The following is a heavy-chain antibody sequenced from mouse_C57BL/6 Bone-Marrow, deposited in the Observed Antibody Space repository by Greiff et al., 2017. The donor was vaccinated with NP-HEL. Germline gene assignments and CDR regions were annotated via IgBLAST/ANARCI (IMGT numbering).Heavy chain of an antibody. D-gene: IGHD2-4*01. V-gene: IGHV3-6*01. CDR1: GYSITSGYY. CDR3: ARYDDPDV. Sequence: EVKLQESGPGLVKPSQSLSLTCSVTGYSITSGYYWNWIRQFPGNKLEWMGYISYDGSNNYNPSLKNRISITRDTSKNQFFLKLNAVTTEDTATYYCARYDDPDVWGTGTTVTVSS. J-gene: IGHJ1*03. CDR2: ISYDGSN.